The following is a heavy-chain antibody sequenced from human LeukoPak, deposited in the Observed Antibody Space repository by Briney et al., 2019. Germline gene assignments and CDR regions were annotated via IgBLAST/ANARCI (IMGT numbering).Heavy chain of an antibody. V-gene: IGHV3-49*03. D-gene: IGHD1-1*01. CDR3: TRVLGTTGTTAYFDY. CDR2: IRSKAYGGTT. CDR1: GFTLGDYG. Sequence: PGGSLRLSCTASGFTLGDYGMRWFRQAPGKGLEWVGFIRSKAYGGTTEYAASVKGRFTISRDDSKSIAYLQMNSLKTEDTAVYYCTRVLGTTGTTAYFDYWGQGTLVTVSS. J-gene: IGHJ4*02.